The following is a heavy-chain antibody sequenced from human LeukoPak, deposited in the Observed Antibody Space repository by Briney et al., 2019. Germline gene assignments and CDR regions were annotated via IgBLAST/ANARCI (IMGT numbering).Heavy chain of an antibody. Sequence: ASVKVSCKASGYTFTSYAMHWVRQAPGQRLEWMGWINAGNGNTKYSQKFQGRVTITRDTSASTAYMELSSLRSEDTAVYYCARVNITMVRGVIKMVYYGMDVWGQGTTVTVSS. CDR3: ARVNITMVRGVIKMVYYGMDV. D-gene: IGHD3-10*01. J-gene: IGHJ6*02. CDR2: INAGNGNT. CDR1: GYTFTSYA. V-gene: IGHV1-3*01.